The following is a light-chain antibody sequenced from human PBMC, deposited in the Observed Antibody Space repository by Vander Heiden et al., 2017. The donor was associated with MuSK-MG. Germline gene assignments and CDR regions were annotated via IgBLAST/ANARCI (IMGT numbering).Light chain of an antibody. CDR2: WAS. J-gene: IGKJ4*01. Sequence: DIVMTPSPDSLAVSLGERATINCKSSQSVLYSSNNKNYLAWYQQKPGQPPKLLIYWASTRESGVPDRFSGSGSGTDFTLTISSLQAEDVAVYYCQQYYSTPLTFGGGTKVGIK. CDR3: QQYYSTPLT. V-gene: IGKV4-1*01. CDR1: QSVLYSSNNKNY.